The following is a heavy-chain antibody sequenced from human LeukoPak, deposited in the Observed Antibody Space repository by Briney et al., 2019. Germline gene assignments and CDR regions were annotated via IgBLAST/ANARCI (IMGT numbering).Heavy chain of an antibody. V-gene: IGHV1-69*05. J-gene: IGHJ4*02. CDR3: ATLQLELPN. D-gene: IGHD1-1*01. CDR1: GYTFTSYG. CDR2: IIPIFGTA. Sequence: SVKVSCKASGYTFTSYGISWVRQAPGQGLEWMGGIIPIFGTANYAQKFQGRVTITTDESTSTAYMELSSLRSEDTAVYYCATLQLELPNWGQGTLVTVSS.